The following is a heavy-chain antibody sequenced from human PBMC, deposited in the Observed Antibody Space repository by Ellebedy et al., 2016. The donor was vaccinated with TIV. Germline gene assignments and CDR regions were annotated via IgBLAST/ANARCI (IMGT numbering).Heavy chain of an antibody. V-gene: IGHV4-34*01. D-gene: IGHD6-6*01. Sequence: MPSETLSLTCAVYGGSFSGYYWSWIRQPPGKGLEWIGEINHGGSTNYNPSLKSRVPLAVDTSKYQFSLKLKSVTAADTATVYYWARAVRDAFDIWGQGTMVTVSS. CDR3: ARAVRDAFDI. CDR2: INHGGST. J-gene: IGHJ3*02. CDR1: GGSFSGYY.